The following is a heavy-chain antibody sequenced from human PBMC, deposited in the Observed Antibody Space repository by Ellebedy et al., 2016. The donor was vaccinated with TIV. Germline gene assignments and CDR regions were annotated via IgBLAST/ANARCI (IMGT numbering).Heavy chain of an antibody. J-gene: IGHJ4*02. CDR1: GGSFSGYY. CDR2: IYYSGST. CDR3: ARGYSYGYCFDY. Sequence: SETLSLTCAVYGGSFSGYYWSWIRQPPGKGLEWIGYIYYSGSTNYNPSLKSRVTISVDTSKNQFSLKLSSVTAADTAVYYCARGYSYGYCFDYWGQGTLVIVSS. V-gene: IGHV4-59*08. D-gene: IGHD5-18*01.